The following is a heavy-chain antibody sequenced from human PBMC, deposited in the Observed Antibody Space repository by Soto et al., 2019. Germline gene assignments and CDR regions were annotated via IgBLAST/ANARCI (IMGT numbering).Heavy chain of an antibody. V-gene: IGHV3-30-3*01. D-gene: IGHD3-16*01. CDR2: MSYDGSNK. CDR1: GFTFSSYA. Sequence: QVQLVESGGGVVQPGRSLRLSCAASGFTFSSYAMHWVRRAQGKGLEWMAVMSYDGSNKYYAASVKGRFTISRYNSKNTLYLQMNSLRPEDTELYYGARDWGDYWGQGTMVIVCS. CDR3: ARDWGDY. J-gene: IGHJ4*02.